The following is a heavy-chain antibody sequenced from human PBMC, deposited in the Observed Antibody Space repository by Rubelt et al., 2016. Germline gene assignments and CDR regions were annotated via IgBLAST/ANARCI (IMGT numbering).Heavy chain of an antibody. CDR1: GFTFSDYS. D-gene: IGHD3-16*01. CDR3: ATGGGIDY. Sequence: EVQLVESGGGLVQPGRSLRLSCAASGFTFSDYSMNWVRQAPGEGLEWVAAMSGSGGSTYYADSVKGRFTISKDNSKNTVYMQMNSLGAEDAAVYYWATGGGIDYWGQGTLVTVSS. J-gene: IGHJ4*02. CDR2: MSGSGGST. V-gene: IGHV3-23*04.